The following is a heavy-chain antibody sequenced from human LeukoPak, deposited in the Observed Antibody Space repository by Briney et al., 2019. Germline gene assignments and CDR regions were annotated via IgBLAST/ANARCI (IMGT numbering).Heavy chain of an antibody. V-gene: IGHV1-69*05. CDR1: GGTFSSYA. Sequence: SVKVSCKASGGTFSSYAISWLRQAPGQGLEWMGGIIPIFGTANYAQKFQGRVTITTDESTSTAYMELSSLRSEDTAVYYCASEVRYCSGGGCLFDPWGQGTLVTVSS. CDR2: IIPIFGTA. D-gene: IGHD2-15*01. CDR3: ASEVRYCSGGGCLFDP. J-gene: IGHJ5*02.